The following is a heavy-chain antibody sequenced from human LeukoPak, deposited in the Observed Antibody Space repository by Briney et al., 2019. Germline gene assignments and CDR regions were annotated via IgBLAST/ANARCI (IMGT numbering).Heavy chain of an antibody. J-gene: IGHJ2*01. CDR1: GYSLTELS. V-gene: IGHV1-24*01. CDR2: FDPEQGKT. CDR3: ATEGRGANYWYFDL. Sequence: ASLTVSCTVSGYSLTELSMHWERQAPGKGLEWKGGFDPEQGKTIYTQKLQDRVILTEVTSRDTVYMDLSGLTYEDTAVYFCATEGRGANYWYFDLWGRGTLVTVSS. D-gene: IGHD3-10*01.